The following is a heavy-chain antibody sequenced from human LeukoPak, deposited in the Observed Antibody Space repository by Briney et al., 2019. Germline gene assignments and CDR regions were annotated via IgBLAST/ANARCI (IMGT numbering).Heavy chain of an antibody. J-gene: IGHJ5*02. CDR2: INHSGST. CDR3: ARRLLLWFGESLNWFDP. V-gene: IGHV4-34*01. Sequence: SETLSLTCAVYGGSFSGYYWSWIRQPPGKGLEWIGEINHSGSTNYNPSLKSRVTISVDTSKNQFSLKLSSVTAADTAVYYCARRLLLWFGESLNWFDPWGQGTLVTVSS. CDR1: GGSFSGYY. D-gene: IGHD3-10*01.